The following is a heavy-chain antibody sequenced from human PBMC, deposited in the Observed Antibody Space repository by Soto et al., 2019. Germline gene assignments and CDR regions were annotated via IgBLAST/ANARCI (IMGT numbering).Heavy chain of an antibody. J-gene: IGHJ4*02. CDR1: GFTFSSYA. CDR2: ISGSGGST. V-gene: IGHV3-23*01. Sequence: EVQLLESGGGLVQPGGSLRLSCAASGFTFSSYAMSWVRQAPGKGLEWVSAISGSGGSTYYADSVKGRFTISRDNSKNTLYLQMYSLRAEDTAVYYCAKGPNSYGDYRPGDYWGQGTLVTVSS. CDR3: AKGPNSYGDYRPGDY. D-gene: IGHD4-17*01.